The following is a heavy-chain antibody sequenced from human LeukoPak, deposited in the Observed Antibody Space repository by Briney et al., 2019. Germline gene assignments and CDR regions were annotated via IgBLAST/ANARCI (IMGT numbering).Heavy chain of an antibody. D-gene: IGHD6-6*01. CDR2: IYYSGST. V-gene: IGHV4-59*11. CDR3: ARMQYSSSSLFDY. Sequence: SETLSLTCTVSGGSISSHYWSWIRQPPGKGLEWIGYIYYSGSTDYNPSLKSRVTISVDTSKNQLSLKLSSVTAADTAVYYCARMQYSSSSLFDYWGQGTLVTVSS. J-gene: IGHJ4*02. CDR1: GGSISSHY.